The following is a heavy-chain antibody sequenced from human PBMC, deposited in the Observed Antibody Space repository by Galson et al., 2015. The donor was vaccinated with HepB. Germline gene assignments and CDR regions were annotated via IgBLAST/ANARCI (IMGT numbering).Heavy chain of an antibody. Sequence: SLRLSCAASGFTFSSYAMSWVRQAPGKGLEWVSAISGSGGSTYYADSVKGRFTISRDNSKNTLYLQMNSLRAEDTAVYYCAKDRPRVRPEYRLGAFDYWGQGTLVTVSS. V-gene: IGHV3-23*01. CDR2: ISGSGGST. J-gene: IGHJ4*02. CDR3: AKDRPRVRPEYRLGAFDY. CDR1: GFTFSSYA. D-gene: IGHD3-16*01.